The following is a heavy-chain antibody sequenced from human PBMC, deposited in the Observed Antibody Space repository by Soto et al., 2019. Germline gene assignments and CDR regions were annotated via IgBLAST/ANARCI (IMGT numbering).Heavy chain of an antibody. D-gene: IGHD6-13*01. CDR2: ISYDGSNK. CDR1: GFTFSSYG. V-gene: IGHV3-30*18. J-gene: IGHJ6*03. Sequence: GGSLRLSCAASGFTFSSYGMHWVRQAPGKGLEWVAVISYDGSNKYYADSVKGRFTISRDNSKNTLYLQMNSLRAEDTAVYYCAKDPQQLVLHYYYYMDVWGKGIMVTVSS. CDR3: AKDPQQLVLHYYYYMDV.